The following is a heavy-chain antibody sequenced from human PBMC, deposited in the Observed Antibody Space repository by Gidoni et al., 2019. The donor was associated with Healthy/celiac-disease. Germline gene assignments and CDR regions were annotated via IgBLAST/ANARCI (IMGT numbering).Heavy chain of an antibody. D-gene: IGHD6-13*01. J-gene: IGHJ5*02. V-gene: IGHV3-48*03. Sequence: EVQLVASGGGFVQPGGSLTPSSAASGFTFSSYEMNWVRQAPGTGLEWVSYNSSSGSTIYYADSVKGRFTISRDNAKNSLYLKMNSLRAEETAVYYCARDWEAAAGFDPWGQGTLVTVSS. CDR1: GFTFSSYE. CDR3: ARDWEAAAGFDP. CDR2: NSSSGSTI.